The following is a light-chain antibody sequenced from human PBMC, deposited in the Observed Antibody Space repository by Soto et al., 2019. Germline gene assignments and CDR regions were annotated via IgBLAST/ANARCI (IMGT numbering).Light chain of an antibody. CDR3: QQYGSSQYT. Sequence: EMVLTQSPGTLSLSPGERATLSCRASQSVNNNYLDWYEQKPGQAPRLLIYGASSRATGIPDRFRGSGTGTEFNLTISRLEPEDSEVYYCQQYGSSQYTFDRGTKLEIK. CDR1: QSVNNNY. V-gene: IGKV3-20*01. J-gene: IGKJ2*01. CDR2: GAS.